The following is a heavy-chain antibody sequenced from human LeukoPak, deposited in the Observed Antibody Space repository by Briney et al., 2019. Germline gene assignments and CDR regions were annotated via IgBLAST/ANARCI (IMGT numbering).Heavy chain of an antibody. D-gene: IGHD5-18*01. CDR2: IFYSGST. V-gene: IGHV4-39*07. J-gene: IGHJ4*02. CDR1: GGSISSSSYY. CDR3: ARDYQGGYGDKTVDN. Sequence: SETLSLTCTVSGGSISSSSYYWGWIRQPPGKGLEWIGTIFYSGSTYYNPSLKSRVTISVDTSKNQFSLKLSSVTAADTAVYYCARDYQGGYGDKTVDNWGQGTLVTASS.